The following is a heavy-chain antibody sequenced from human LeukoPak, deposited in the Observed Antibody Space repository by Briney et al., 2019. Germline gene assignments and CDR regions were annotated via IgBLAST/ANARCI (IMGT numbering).Heavy chain of an antibody. Sequence: KPSETLSLTCTVSGGSISSGDYYWSWIRQPPGKGLEWIGYIYYSGSTYYNPSLKSRVTISVDTSKNQLSLKLSSVTAADTAVYYCARDREVAAGYIDYWGQGTLVTVSS. CDR1: GGSISSGDYY. V-gene: IGHV4-30-4*08. D-gene: IGHD6-13*01. CDR2: IYYSGST. J-gene: IGHJ4*02. CDR3: ARDREVAAGYIDY.